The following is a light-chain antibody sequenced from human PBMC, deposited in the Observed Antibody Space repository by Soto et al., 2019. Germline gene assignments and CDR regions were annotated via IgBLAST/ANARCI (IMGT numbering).Light chain of an antibody. Sequence: EIVLTQSPATLSLSPGDRATLSCRASQSVSTYLAWYQQKPGQAPRLLIYGASNRATGIRARFSGSGSGTDFTLTISSLEPEDFAVYYGQQRSDWPPVYTFGQGTKLEI. J-gene: IGKJ2*01. CDR2: GAS. CDR3: QQRSDWPPVYT. CDR1: QSVSTY. V-gene: IGKV3-11*01.